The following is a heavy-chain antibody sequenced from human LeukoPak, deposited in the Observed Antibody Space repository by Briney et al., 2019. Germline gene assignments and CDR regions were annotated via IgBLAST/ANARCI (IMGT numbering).Heavy chain of an antibody. CDR1: GFTFSSYG. D-gene: IGHD1-26*01. V-gene: IGHV3-30*18. CDR2: ISYDGSNK. J-gene: IGHJ4*02. Sequence: GGFLRLSCAASGFTFSSYGMHWVRQAPGKGLEWVAVISYDGSNKYYADSVKGRFTISRDNSKNTLYLQMNSLRAEDTAVYYCAKDISGSPQIDYWGQGTLVTVSS. CDR3: AKDISGSPQIDY.